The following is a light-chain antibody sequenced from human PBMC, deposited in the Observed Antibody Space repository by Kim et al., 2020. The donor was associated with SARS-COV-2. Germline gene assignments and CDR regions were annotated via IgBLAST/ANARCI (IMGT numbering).Light chain of an antibody. Sequence: VHISCTGSRSNSGAGYDVHWYQQLPGTAPKLLIYGNSNRPSGVPDRFSGSKSGTSASLAITGLQAEDEADYYCQSYDSSLSALYVFGTGTKVTVL. J-gene: IGLJ1*01. CDR3: QSYDSSLSALYV. CDR2: GNS. CDR1: RSNSGAGYD. V-gene: IGLV1-40*01.